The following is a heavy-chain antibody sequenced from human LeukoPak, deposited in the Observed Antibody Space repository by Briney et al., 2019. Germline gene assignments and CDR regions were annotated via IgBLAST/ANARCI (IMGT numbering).Heavy chain of an antibody. Sequence: SETLSLTCTVSGGSISSSSYYWGWIRQPPGKGLEWIGSIYYSGSTYYNPSLKSRVTISVDTSKNQFSLKLSSVTAADTAVYYCAKAGSSSRAPFDPWGQGTLVTVSS. CDR3: AKAGSSSRAPFDP. D-gene: IGHD2-2*01. V-gene: IGHV4-39*07. CDR1: GGSISSSSYY. J-gene: IGHJ5*02. CDR2: IYYSGST.